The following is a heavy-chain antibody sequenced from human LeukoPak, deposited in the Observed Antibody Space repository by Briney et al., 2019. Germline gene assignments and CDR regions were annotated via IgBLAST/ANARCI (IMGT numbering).Heavy chain of an antibody. D-gene: IGHD3-22*01. Sequence: SETLSLTCSVSGGSIRNYYWTWIRQPPGKGLEWIGHVSNSGSTKYNPSPKSRVTISIDTSKKHFSLKLSSVTAADTAVYYCASRAYYDSSGLDYWGQGILVTVSS. CDR3: ASRAYYDSSGLDY. CDR1: GGSIRNYY. CDR2: VSNSGST. V-gene: IGHV4-59*08. J-gene: IGHJ4*02.